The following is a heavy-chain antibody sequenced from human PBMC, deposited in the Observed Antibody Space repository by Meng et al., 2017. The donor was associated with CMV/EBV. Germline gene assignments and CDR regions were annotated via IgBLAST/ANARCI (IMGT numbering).Heavy chain of an antibody. Sequence: GGSLRLSCAASGFTFSSYGMHWVRQAPGKGLEWVAFIRYDGSNKYYADSVQGRFTISRDNSKNTLYLQMNSLRAEDTAVYYCALGGAGTNIYYYGMDVWGQGTTVTVSS. D-gene: IGHD1-7*01. J-gene: IGHJ6*02. CDR2: IRYDGSNK. CDR3: ALGGAGTNIYYYGMDV. CDR1: GFTFSSYG. V-gene: IGHV3-30*02.